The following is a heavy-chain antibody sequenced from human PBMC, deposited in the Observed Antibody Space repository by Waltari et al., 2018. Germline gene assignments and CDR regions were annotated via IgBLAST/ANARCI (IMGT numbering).Heavy chain of an antibody. J-gene: IGHJ4*02. CDR3: ARGGLDGVAAAGIDY. D-gene: IGHD6-13*01. V-gene: IGHV1-2*06. CDR2: INPNSGGT. Sequence: QVQLVQSGAEVKKPASSLQVSCKASGYTFTGYYMHWVRQAPGQGLEWMGRINPNSGGTNYAQKFQGRVTMTRDTSISTAYMELSRLRSDDTAVYYCARGGLDGVAAAGIDYWGQGTLVTVSS. CDR1: GYTFTGYY.